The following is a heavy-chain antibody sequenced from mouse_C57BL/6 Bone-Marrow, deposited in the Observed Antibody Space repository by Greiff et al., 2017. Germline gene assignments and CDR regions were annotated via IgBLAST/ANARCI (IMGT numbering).Heavy chain of an antibody. Sequence: VQLQQSGPELVKPGASVKISCKASGYTFTDYYMNWVKQSHGKSLEWIGDINPNNGGTSYNQKFKGKATLTVAKSSSTAYMELRSLTSEDSAVYYCARWVPPYAMDYWGQGTSVTVSS. CDR2: INPNNGGT. CDR3: ARWVPPYAMDY. J-gene: IGHJ4*01. V-gene: IGHV1-26*01. CDR1: GYTFTDYY.